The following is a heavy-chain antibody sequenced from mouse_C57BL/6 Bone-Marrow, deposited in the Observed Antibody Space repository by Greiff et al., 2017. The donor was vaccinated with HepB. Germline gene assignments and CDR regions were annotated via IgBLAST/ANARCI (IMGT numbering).Heavy chain of an antibody. CDR3: TAITTVVAPYYFDY. J-gene: IGHJ2*01. D-gene: IGHD1-1*01. CDR1: GFTFSNYW. Sequence: EVHLVESGGGLVQPGGSMKLSCVASGFTFSNYWMNWVRQSPEKGLEWVAQIRLKSDNYATHYAESVKGRFTISRDDSKSSVYLQMNNLRAEDTGIYYCTAITTVVAPYYFDYWGQGTTLTVSS. CDR2: IRLKSDNYAT. V-gene: IGHV6-3*01.